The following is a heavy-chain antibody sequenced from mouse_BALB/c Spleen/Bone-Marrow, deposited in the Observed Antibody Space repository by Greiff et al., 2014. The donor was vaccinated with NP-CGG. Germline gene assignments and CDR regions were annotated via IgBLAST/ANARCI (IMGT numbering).Heavy chain of an antibody. Sequence: VQLVESGAELVKPGASVKLSCKASGYTFTSYWMHWVKQRPGQGLEWIGEINPSNGRTNYNEKFKSKATLTVDKSSSTAYMQLSSLTSEDSAVYYCARTYFDYWAKAPLSQSPQ. V-gene: IGHV1S81*02. J-gene: IGHJ2*01. CDR2: INPSNGRT. CDR1: GYTFTSYW. CDR3: ARTYFDY.